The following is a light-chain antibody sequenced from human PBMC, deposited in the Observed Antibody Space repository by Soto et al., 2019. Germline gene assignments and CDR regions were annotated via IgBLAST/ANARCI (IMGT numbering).Light chain of an antibody. CDR3: QSFDSSDQV. J-gene: IGLJ3*02. Sequence: NFMLTQPHSVSESPGKTVTISCTRSSGSIASNYVQWYQQRPGSSPTTVIYEDNQRHSGVPDRFSSSIDSSSNSASLTISGRKTEDEADYYCQSFDSSDQVFGGGTKLTVL. CDR2: EDN. CDR1: SGSIASNY. V-gene: IGLV6-57*01.